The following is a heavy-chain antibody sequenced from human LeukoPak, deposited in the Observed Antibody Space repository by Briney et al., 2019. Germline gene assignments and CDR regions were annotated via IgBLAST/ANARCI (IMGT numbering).Heavy chain of an antibody. D-gene: IGHD1-26*01. CDR2: LYYSGST. Sequence: SETLTLTCTVTGGSFSTYYWSWIRQPPGKGLEWIAHLYYSGSTNYNPSLRNRVTISVDTARNQFYLRLTSVTAADTAVYYCARGQGGNYYLIYFDYWGRGALVTVSS. V-gene: IGHV4-59*12. J-gene: IGHJ4*02. CDR3: ARGQGGNYYLIYFDY. CDR1: GGSFSTYY.